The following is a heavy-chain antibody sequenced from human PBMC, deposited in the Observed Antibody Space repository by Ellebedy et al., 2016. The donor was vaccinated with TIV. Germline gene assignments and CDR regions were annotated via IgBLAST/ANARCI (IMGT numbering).Heavy chain of an antibody. CDR1: GGSISSTSYC. CDR3: ARHSTMVRGGLPDY. CDR2: IYYSGST. Sequence: SETLSLTCTVSGGSISSTSYCWGWIRQPPGKGLEWIAGIYYSGSTYYNPSLRSRVTISVDTSKNQFSLKLSSVTAADTAVYYCARHSTMVRGGLPDYWGQGTPVTVSS. J-gene: IGHJ4*02. D-gene: IGHD3-10*01. V-gene: IGHV4-39*01.